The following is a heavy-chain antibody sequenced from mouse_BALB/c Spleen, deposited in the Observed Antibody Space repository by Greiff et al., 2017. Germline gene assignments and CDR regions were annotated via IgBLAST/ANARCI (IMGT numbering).Heavy chain of an antibody. Sequence: QVHVKQSGPGLVQPSQSLSITCTVSGFSLTSYGVHWVRQSPGKGLEWLGVIWSGGSTDYNAAFISRLSISKDNSKSQVFFKMNSLQADDTAIYYCATNGNYGFYAMDYWGQGTSVTVSS. CDR1: GFSLTSYG. CDR3: ATNGNYGFYAMDY. V-gene: IGHV2-4-1*01. J-gene: IGHJ4*01. CDR2: IWSGGST. D-gene: IGHD2-1*01.